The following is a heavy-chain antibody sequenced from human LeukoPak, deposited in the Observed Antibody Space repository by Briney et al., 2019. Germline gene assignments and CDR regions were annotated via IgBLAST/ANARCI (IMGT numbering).Heavy chain of an antibody. J-gene: IGHJ3*02. Sequence: PSETLSLTCTVYGYSIGNGYFWGWIRQPPGKGLEWIENIYRTGTTFYNPSLQSRVSMSVDTSKNTFSLNLKSVTAADTAVYYCARDGYNPVAFDIWGQGTVVTVSS. CDR3: ARDGYNPVAFDI. CDR1: GYSIGNGYF. V-gene: IGHV4-38-2*02. CDR2: IYRTGTT. D-gene: IGHD5-24*01.